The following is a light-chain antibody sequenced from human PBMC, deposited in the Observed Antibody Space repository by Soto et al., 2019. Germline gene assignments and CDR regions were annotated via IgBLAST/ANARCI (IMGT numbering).Light chain of an antibody. CDR1: QSLRSN. CDR3: QQPDKLPPG. V-gene: IGKV3-15*01. J-gene: IGKJ1*01. Sequence: EIVMTQSPVTLSVSPGETVTLSCRASQSLRSNLAWYQKKPGQTPRLLIYSASIRAADTPARFSGSGAGTNFSLTNSSMQSEDFAVYYCQQPDKLPPGFGQGTKVDLK. CDR2: SAS.